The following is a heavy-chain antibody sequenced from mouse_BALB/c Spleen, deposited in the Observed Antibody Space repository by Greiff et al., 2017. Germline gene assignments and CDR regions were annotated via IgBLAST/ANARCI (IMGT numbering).Heavy chain of an antibody. D-gene: IGHD1-1*01. J-gene: IGHJ4*01. V-gene: IGHV1-69*02. Sequence: QVQLQQPGAELVRPGASVKLSCKASGYTFTSYWINWVKQRPGQGLEWIGNIYPSDSYTNYNQKFKDKATLTVDKSSSTAYMQLSSPTSEDSAVYYCTTLTKGYAMDYWGQGTSVTVSS. CDR2: IYPSDSYT. CDR3: TTLTKGYAMDY. CDR1: GYTFTSYW.